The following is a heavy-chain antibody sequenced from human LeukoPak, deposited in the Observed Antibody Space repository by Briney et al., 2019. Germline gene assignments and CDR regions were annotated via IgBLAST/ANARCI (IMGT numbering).Heavy chain of an antibody. J-gene: IGHJ4*02. CDR2: IYSGGST. Sequence: GGSLRLSCAASGFTFSSCAMSWVRQAPGKGLEWVSVIYSGGSTYYADSVKGRFTISRDNSKNTLYLQMNSLRAEDTAVYYCARDRGGYYGYWGQGTLVTVSS. CDR1: GFTFSSCA. CDR3: ARDRGGYYGY. V-gene: IGHV3-53*01. D-gene: IGHD3-22*01.